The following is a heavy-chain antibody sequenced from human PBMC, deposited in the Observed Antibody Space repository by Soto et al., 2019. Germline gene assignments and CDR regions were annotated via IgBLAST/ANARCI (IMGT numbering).Heavy chain of an antibody. D-gene: IGHD5-18*01. CDR1: GGTFGSQG. CDR3: ARGAMANFDY. CDR2: FIAMLGTP. J-gene: IGHJ4*02. V-gene: IGHV1-69*13. Sequence: SVKVSCKASGGTFGSQGIAWVRQAPGQGLEWMGGFIAMLGTPAYAKKVQGRATISADESLTSSYLELRSLRSEDTGVYFCARGAMANFDYWGQGTVVTVSS.